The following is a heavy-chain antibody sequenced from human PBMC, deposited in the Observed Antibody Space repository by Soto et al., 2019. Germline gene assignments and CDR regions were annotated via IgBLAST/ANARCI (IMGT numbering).Heavy chain of an antibody. J-gene: IGHJ6*02. CDR1: DDSISSGSYY. Sequence: QVQLQESGPGLVKSSQTLSLTCSVSDDSISSGSYYGTWIRQPPGKGLEWIGYIYYSGYTYYNPSLESRVSMSLDRSKNQFSMQLNSVTGADTAVYFCARVPPFRNDAFFHYGLDVWGQRTAVTVSS. D-gene: IGHD1-1*01. CDR2: IYYSGYT. CDR3: ARVPPFRNDAFFHYGLDV. V-gene: IGHV4-30-4*01.